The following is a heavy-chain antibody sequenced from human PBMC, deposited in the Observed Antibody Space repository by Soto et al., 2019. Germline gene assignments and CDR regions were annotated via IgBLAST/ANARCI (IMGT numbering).Heavy chain of an antibody. V-gene: IGHV4-4*07. CDR3: ARACSSNSCYDVFDY. CDR2: IYTSGST. CDR1: GCSISSYY. J-gene: IGHJ4*02. Sequence: SETLSLNCTFSGCSISSYYWSWIRHPAGKGLEWIGRIYTSGSTNYNPSLKSRVTMSVDTSKNQFSLKLSSVTAGDTAVYYCARACSSNSCYDVFDYWGQGTLVTVS. D-gene: IGHD2-2*01.